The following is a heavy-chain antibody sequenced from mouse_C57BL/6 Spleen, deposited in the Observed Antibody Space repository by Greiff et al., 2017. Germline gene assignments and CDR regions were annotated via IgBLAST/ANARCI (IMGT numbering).Heavy chain of an antibody. CDR1: GFNIKDYY. V-gene: IGHV14-2*01. J-gene: IGHJ4*01. CDR2: IDPEDGET. CDR3: ASIYDGYIYYAMDY. D-gene: IGHD2-3*01. Sequence: EVQLQQSGAELVKPGASVKLSCTASGFNIKDYYMHWVKQRTEQGLEWIGRIDPEDGETKYTQKFQGKAPITANSSSNTAYLQLSSLTSEDTAVYDCASIYDGYIYYAMDYWGQGTSVTVSS.